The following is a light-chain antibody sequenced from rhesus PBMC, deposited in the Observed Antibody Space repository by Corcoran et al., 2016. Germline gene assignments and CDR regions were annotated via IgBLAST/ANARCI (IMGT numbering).Light chain of an antibody. CDR3: QPGYSPPYS. Sequence: DIQMTQSPSSLSASVGDKVTITFRASQGISRWLAWYQQKPGTAPDLLIYDASRLQSGVPSRFIVIGSGTDYTLTSSSLQPEDFATYYCQPGYSPPYSFGQGTKVEIK. J-gene: IGKJ2*01. V-gene: IGKV1-18*01. CDR2: DAS. CDR1: QGISRW.